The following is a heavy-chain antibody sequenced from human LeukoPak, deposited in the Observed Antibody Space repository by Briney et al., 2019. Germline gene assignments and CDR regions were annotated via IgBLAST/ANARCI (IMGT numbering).Heavy chain of an antibody. CDR2: IRSKANSYAT. Sequence: PGGSLRLPCAASGFTFSGSAMHWVRQASGKGLEWVGRIRSKANSYATAYAASVKGRFTISRDESKNTAYLQMNSLKTEDTAVYYCTRRAKDDSSGYYSTWGQGTLVTVSS. CDR3: TRRAKDDSSGYYST. J-gene: IGHJ5*02. V-gene: IGHV3-73*01. D-gene: IGHD3-22*01. CDR1: GFTFSGSA.